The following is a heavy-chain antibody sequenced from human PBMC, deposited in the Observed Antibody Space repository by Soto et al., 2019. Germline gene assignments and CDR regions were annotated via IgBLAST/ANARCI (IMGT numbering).Heavy chain of an antibody. D-gene: IGHD2-15*01. CDR3: ASALIVVVVAATPGTEDTYFDY. CDR1: GGSFSGYY. J-gene: IGHJ4*02. V-gene: IGHV4-34*01. CDR2: INHSGST. Sequence: QVQLQQWGAGLLKPSETLSLTCAVYGGSFSGYYWSWIRQPPGKGLEWIGEINHSGSTNYNPSLKSRVTISVDTSKNQFSLKLSSVTAADTAVYYCASALIVVVVAATPGTEDTYFDYWGQGTLVTVSS.